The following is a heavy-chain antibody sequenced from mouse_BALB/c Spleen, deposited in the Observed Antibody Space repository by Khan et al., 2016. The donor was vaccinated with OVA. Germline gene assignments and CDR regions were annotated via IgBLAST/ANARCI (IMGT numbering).Heavy chain of an antibody. CDR2: ISYSDVT. CDR3: ARGNYYGYYFDY. Sequence: VQLQQSGPGLVKPSQSLSLTCTVTGYSITSGYAWNWIRQFPGNKLEWMGYISYSDVTNYNPSLKSRISITRDTSKNQFFLKLNSVTTEDTATYYCARGNYYGYYFDYWGQGTTLTVSS. D-gene: IGHD1-1*01. J-gene: IGHJ2*01. V-gene: IGHV3-2*02. CDR1: GYSITSGYA.